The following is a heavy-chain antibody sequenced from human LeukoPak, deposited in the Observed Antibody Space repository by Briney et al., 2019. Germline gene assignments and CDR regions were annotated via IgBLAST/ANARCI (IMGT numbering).Heavy chain of an antibody. CDR2: IYTSGST. Sequence: SETLSLTCTVSGGSISSYYWSWIRQPAGKGLGWIGRIYTSGSTNYNPSLKSRVTISVDKSKNQFSLKLSSVTAADTAVYYCARVHYYYDSSGYYFDAFDIWGQGTMVTVSS. J-gene: IGHJ3*02. D-gene: IGHD3-22*01. CDR3: ARVHYYYDSSGYYFDAFDI. CDR1: GGSISSYY. V-gene: IGHV4-4*07.